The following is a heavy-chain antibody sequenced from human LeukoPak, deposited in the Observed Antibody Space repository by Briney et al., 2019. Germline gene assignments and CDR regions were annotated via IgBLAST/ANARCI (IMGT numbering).Heavy chain of an antibody. CDR1: GFSLSTSGVG. D-gene: IGHD3-16*01. J-gene: IGHJ4*02. Sequence: SGPTLVNPTQTLTLTCTFSGFSLSTSGVGVGWIRQPPGKALEWLALIYWNDDKRYSPSLKSRLTITKDTSKNQVVLTMTNMDPVDTATYYCAHGVMLKSDGYTGVYWGQGTLVTVSS. V-gene: IGHV2-5*01. CDR3: AHGVMLKSDGYTGVY. CDR2: IYWNDDK.